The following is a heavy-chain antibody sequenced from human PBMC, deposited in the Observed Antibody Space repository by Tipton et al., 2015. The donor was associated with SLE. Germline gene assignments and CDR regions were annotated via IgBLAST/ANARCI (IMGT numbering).Heavy chain of an antibody. V-gene: IGHV4-39*07. CDR2: MSYNGNT. Sequence: LSLTCTVSGDSLSGRSYYWGWIRQPPGEGLQWIASMSYNGNTYYKPSLKSRVTISLETSKNQFSLKLSSVTAADTAVYYCASPNSGRWYYFDYWGQGTLVTVSS. CDR1: GDSLSGRSYY. D-gene: IGHD2-15*01. J-gene: IGHJ4*02. CDR3: ASPNSGRWYYFDY.